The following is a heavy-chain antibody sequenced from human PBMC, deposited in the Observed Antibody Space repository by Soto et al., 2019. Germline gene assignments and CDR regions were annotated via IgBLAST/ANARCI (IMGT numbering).Heavy chain of an antibody. Sequence: QVQLVQSGAEVKKPGSSVKVSCEASGGTFSSYSFSWVRQAPGQGLEWMGRVIPILGMANYAQKYQGRVTITAYKSTITVYMEMSSLRSEDTAVYYCARGGAVVVPGAVDRHNWFDPWGQGTLVTVSS. CDR2: VIPILGMA. CDR3: ARGGAVVVPGAVDRHNWFDP. CDR1: GGTFSSYS. D-gene: IGHD2-2*01. J-gene: IGHJ5*02. V-gene: IGHV1-69*02.